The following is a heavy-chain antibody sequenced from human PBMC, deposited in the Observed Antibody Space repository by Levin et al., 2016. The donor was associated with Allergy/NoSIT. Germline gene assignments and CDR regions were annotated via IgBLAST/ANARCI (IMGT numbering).Heavy chain of an antibody. CDR3: ARDHTPQKFNWFDP. CDR1: GGSISSGGYY. D-gene: IGHD5-18*01. J-gene: IGHJ5*02. CDR2: IYYSGST. Sequence: SETLSLTCTVSGGSISSGGYYWSWIRQHPGKGLEWIGYIYYSGSTYYNPSLKSRVTISVDTSKNQFSLKLSSVTAADTAVYYCARDHTPQKFNWFDPWGQGTLVTVSS. V-gene: IGHV4-31*03.